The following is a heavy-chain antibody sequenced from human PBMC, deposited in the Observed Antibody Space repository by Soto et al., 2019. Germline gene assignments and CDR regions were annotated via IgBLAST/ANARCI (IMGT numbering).Heavy chain of an antibody. V-gene: IGHV3-11*01. Sequence: QVQLVESGGGLVKPGGSLRLSCAASGFTFSDYYMSWIRQAPGKGLEWVSYISSSGSTIYYADPVKGRFTISRDNAKNSLYLQMNSLRAEDTAVYYCARYYYCSSTSCYSYYYYYMDVWGKGTTVTVSS. CDR1: GFTFSDYY. J-gene: IGHJ6*03. CDR2: ISSSGSTI. CDR3: ARYYYCSSTSCYSYYYYYMDV. D-gene: IGHD2-2*01.